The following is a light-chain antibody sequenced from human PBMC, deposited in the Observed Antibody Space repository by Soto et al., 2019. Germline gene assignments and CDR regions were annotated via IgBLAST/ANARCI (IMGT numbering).Light chain of an antibody. CDR3: QQYGSSPIT. CDR1: RSVSNYY. CDR2: GAS. J-gene: IGKJ5*01. V-gene: IGKV3-20*01. Sequence: EIALTQSPGTLSLSPGERATISCLASRSVSNYYSAWYQQKAGQAPRLLIYGASSRATGIPDRFSGSGSGTDFTLTISRLEPEDFAVYYCQQYGSSPITFGQGTRLEI.